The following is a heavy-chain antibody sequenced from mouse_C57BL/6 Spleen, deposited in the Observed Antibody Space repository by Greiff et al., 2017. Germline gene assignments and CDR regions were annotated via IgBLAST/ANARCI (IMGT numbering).Heavy chain of an antibody. J-gene: IGHJ3*01. D-gene: IGHD2-2*01. CDR1: GYSFTGYF. CDR3: ARSAVTTTGWFAY. Sequence: EVKLMESGPELVKPGDSVKISCKASGYSFTGYFMNWVMQSHGKSLEWIGRINPYNGDTFYNQKFKGKATLTVDKSSSTAHMELRSLTSEDSAVYYCARSAVTTTGWFAYWGQGTLVTVSA. CDR2: INPYNGDT. V-gene: IGHV1-20*01.